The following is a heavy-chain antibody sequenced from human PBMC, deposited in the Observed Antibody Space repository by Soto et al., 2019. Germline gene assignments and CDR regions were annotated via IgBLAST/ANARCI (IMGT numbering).Heavy chain of an antibody. D-gene: IGHD6-6*01. Sequence: SETLSLTCTFSGGSIISSSYYWGWIRQPPGKGLEWIGSIYYSGSTYHNPSLKSRVTISVDTSKNQFSLKLSSVTAADTAVYYCATLDETYSISIYFDYWGQGTLVTVSS. CDR3: ATLDETYSISIYFDY. J-gene: IGHJ4*02. CDR1: GGSIISSSYY. CDR2: IYYSGST. V-gene: IGHV4-39*01.